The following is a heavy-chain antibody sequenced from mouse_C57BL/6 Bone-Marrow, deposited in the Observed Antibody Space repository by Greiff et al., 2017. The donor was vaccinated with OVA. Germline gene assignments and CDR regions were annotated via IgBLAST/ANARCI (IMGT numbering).Heavy chain of an antibody. CDR3: ARPPYYDYDVGDYAMDY. CDR1: GFTFSSYA. V-gene: IGHV5-4*03. Sequence: EVKVEESGGGLVKPGGSLKLSCAASGFTFSSYAMSWVRQTPEKRLEWVATISDGGSYTYYPDNVKGRFTISRDNAKNNLYLQMSHLKSEDTAMYYCARPPYYDYDVGDYAMDYWGQGTSVTVSS. CDR2: ISDGGSYT. D-gene: IGHD2-4*01. J-gene: IGHJ4*01.